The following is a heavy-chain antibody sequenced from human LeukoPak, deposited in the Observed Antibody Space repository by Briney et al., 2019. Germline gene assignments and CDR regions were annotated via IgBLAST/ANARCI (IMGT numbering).Heavy chain of an antibody. CDR3: AKDGGVRGDIDSFDI. V-gene: IGHV3-23*01. J-gene: IGHJ3*02. Sequence: GGSLRLSCAASGFTFSSYAMSWVRQAPGKRLEWVSTISGSGGSTSYADSAKGRFTISRDNSKNTLYLQMNSLRAEDTAVYYGAKDGGVRGDIDSFDIWGQGTMVTVSS. D-gene: IGHD3-10*01. CDR1: GFTFSSYA. CDR2: ISGSGGST.